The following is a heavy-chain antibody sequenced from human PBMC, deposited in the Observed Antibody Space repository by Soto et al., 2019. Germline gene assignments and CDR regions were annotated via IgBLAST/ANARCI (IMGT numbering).Heavy chain of an antibody. V-gene: IGHV6-1*01. J-gene: IGHJ4*02. CDR1: GGSFSSNSAA. D-gene: IGHD2-15*01. CDR3: ARAVLRCSGGSCYSGDFDY. Sequence: HTLSLTCAISGGSFSSNSAAWNWIRQSPSRGLEWLGRTYYRSKWYNDYAVSVKSRITINPDTSKNQFSLQLNSVTPEDTAVYYCARAVLRCSGGSCYSGDFDYLGQGTLVTASS. CDR2: TYYRSKWYN.